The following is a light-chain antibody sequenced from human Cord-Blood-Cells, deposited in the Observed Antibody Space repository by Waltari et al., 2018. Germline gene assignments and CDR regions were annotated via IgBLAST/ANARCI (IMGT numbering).Light chain of an antibody. J-gene: IGLJ3*02. V-gene: IGLV6-57*03. CDR2: ADN. CDR3: QSYDSSNWV. CDR1: SGSIASTY. Sequence: NFMLTQPHSVSESPGKTVTISCTRSSGSIASTYVQWYQQRPGSAPTTVIYADNPRPSGVPDRFSGSIDSSSNSASLTISGLKTEDEADYYCQSYDSSNWVFGGGTKLTVL.